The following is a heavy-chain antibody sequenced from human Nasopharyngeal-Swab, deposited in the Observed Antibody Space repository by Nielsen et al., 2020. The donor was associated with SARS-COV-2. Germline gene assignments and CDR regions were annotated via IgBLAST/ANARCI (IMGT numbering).Heavy chain of an antibody. Sequence: GESLKISCAASGFTFSSYEMNWVRQAPGKGLEWVSYISSSGSAIYYADSVKGRFTISRDNAKNSLYLQMNSLRAEDTAVYYCARDQMAGRVGAPTPFDYWGQGTLVTVSS. V-gene: IGHV3-48*03. D-gene: IGHD1-26*01. CDR2: ISSSGSAI. J-gene: IGHJ4*02. CDR1: GFTFSSYE. CDR3: ARDQMAGRVGAPTPFDY.